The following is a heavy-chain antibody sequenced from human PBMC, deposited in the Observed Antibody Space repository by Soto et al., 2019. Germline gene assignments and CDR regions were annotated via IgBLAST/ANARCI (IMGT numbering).Heavy chain of an antibody. CDR2: GFYSGST. V-gene: IGHV4-59*08. Sequence: SETLSLTCTVSGGSISRYYWSWIRQPPGKGLEWIGYGFYSGSTNYNPSLKSRVTISVDTSKNQFSLKLSSVTAADTAVYYCASVGGTTDYYVDVWGKGTTVTVS. CDR3: ASVGGTTDYYVDV. J-gene: IGHJ6*03. D-gene: IGHD1-7*01. CDR1: GGSISRYY.